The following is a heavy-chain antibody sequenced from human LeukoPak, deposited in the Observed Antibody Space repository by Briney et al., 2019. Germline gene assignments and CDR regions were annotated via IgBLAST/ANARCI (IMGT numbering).Heavy chain of an antibody. Sequence: SGTLSLTCAVSGESFSGYFWSWIRQPPGKGLEWIGEINHSGYTNYNPSLKSRVTISVDTSKKQFSLRLNSVTAADTAVYYCARIWPDLWGRGTLVTVSS. CDR1: GESFSGYF. J-gene: IGHJ2*01. CDR3: ARIWPDL. CDR2: INHSGYT. D-gene: IGHD3-10*01. V-gene: IGHV4-34*01.